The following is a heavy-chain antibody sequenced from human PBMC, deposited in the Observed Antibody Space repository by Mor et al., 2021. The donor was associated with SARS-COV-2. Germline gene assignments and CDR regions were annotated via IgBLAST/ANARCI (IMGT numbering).Heavy chain of an antibody. CDR2: IKTKAEGGAA. J-gene: IGHJ4*02. V-gene: IGHV3-15*01. D-gene: IGHD2-21*02. Sequence: GLEWVGRIKTKAEGGAADYAAPVKGRFTISRDDSKNTLYVEMNSLKIEDTAVYYCTFRMTATSRLYDYWGQGAL. CDR3: TFRMTATSRLYDY.